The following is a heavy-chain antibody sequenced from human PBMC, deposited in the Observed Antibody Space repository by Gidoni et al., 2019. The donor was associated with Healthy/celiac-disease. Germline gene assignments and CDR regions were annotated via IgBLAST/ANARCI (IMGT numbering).Heavy chain of an antibody. J-gene: IGHJ6*03. CDR1: GGTFSSYA. CDR3: ARDSWRLGYYMDV. D-gene: IGHD3-16*01. Sequence: DVKQPWSSVKVSFKPSGGTFSSYAISWVRQAPGQGLEWMGRIIPILGIANYAKKFQGRVTITADKSTSTAYMELSSLRSEDTAVYYCARDSWRLGYYMDVWGKGTTVTVSS. V-gene: IGHV1-69*04. CDR2: IIPILGIA.